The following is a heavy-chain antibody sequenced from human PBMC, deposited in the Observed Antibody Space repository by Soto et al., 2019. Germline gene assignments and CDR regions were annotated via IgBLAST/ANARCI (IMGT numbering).Heavy chain of an antibody. CDR1: VFSVSDNY. J-gene: IGHJ6*01. V-gene: IGHV3-66*01. CDR3: ARDFTAGAIYNGVYYYGMDV. D-gene: IGHD1-1*01. Sequence: PGGSLRLSCEASVFSVSDNYMTWVRQAPGKGLEWVSVIDTAGRTNYAESVKGRFTISRDNVQNTLYLHMDSLKAEDTAMYYCARDFTAGAIYNGVYYYGMDVWGRGTTVTVSS. CDR2: IDTAGRT.